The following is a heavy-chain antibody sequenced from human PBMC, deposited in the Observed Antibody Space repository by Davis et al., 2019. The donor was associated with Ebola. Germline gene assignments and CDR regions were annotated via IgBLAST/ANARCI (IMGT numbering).Heavy chain of an antibody. D-gene: IGHD2-2*01. J-gene: IGHJ6*04. CDR2: ISAYNGNT. CDR1: GYTFTSYG. V-gene: IGHV1-18*01. Sequence: ASVKVSCKASGYTFTSYGISWVRQAPGQGLEWMGWISAYNGNTNYAQKLQGRVTMTTDTSTSTAYMELRSLRSDDTAVYYCTRGGIYCSSTSCSLYYYYGMDVWGKGTTVTVSS. CDR3: TRGGIYCSSTSCSLYYYYGMDV.